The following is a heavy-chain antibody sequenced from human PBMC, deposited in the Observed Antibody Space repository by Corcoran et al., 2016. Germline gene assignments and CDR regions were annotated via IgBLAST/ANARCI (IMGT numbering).Heavy chain of an antibody. Sequence: EVQLVESGGGLIQPGGSLRLSCAASGFPVSSNYMSWVRQAPGKGLGWVSDIYCGCSTYYADSVQGRLTIHRDNSQNTLYIHMNSTTGKETAEDGKAGRTSSSNDERTRGDCKRNSRGGWDTAGYYWTKGPGTRGGRCYALHGCYLNGMDVGGQETTVTVCS. D-gene: IGHD3-22*01. V-gene: IGHV3-53*01. CDR2: IYCGCST. J-gene: IGHJ6*02. CDR3: AGRTSSSNDERTRGDCKRNSRGGWDTAGYYWTKGPGTRGGRCYALHGCYLNGMDV. CDR1: GFPVSSNY.